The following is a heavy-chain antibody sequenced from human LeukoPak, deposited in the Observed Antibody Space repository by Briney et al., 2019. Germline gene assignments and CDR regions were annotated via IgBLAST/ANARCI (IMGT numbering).Heavy chain of an antibody. CDR1: GGSIRSYY. V-gene: IGHV4-59*08. CDR3: TRSYSASYDSPAGWFDP. CDR2: IFYTGSI. J-gene: IGHJ5*02. D-gene: IGHD3-22*01. Sequence: SETLSLTCTVSGGSIRSYYWSWIREPPGKGLVWIGSIFYTGSINYNPSLRGRVTISVDTSKSQFSLRLSSVTAADTAVYYCTRSYSASYDSPAGWFDPWGQGTLVTVSS.